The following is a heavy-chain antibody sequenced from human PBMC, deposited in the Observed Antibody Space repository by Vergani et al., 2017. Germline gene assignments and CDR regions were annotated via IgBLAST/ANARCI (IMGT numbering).Heavy chain of an antibody. D-gene: IGHD5-18*01. CDR1: ECNFKDFY. CDR2: ISRDGSTT. Sequence: QVQLVESGGGLVKPEGSLRLSCVASECNFKDFYMNWFRQSPGRGLEWVSFISRDGSTTHYADSVKGRFAISRDNAKKTLFLEMKSLRGEDTAIYYCTGDTTMTIISDEEDAGVDVWGPGTTVIVS. CDR3: TGDTTMTIISDEEDAGVDV. J-gene: IGHJ6*02. V-gene: IGHV3-11*04.